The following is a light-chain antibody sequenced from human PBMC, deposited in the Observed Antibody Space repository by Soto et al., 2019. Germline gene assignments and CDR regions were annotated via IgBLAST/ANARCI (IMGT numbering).Light chain of an antibody. Sequence: DIQMTQSPSSLSASVGDRVTIACRASQSISTSLNWYQQKPGKAPKLRISVASSLQSGVPSRFSGSGSGTDCTLTIGSLQPEDFATYFCQQSTSTPYTLGQGTKLEIK. CDR3: QQSTSTPYT. V-gene: IGKV1-39*01. CDR1: QSISTS. CDR2: VAS. J-gene: IGKJ2*01.